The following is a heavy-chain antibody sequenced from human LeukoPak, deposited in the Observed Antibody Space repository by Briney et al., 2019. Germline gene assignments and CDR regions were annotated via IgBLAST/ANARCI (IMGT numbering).Heavy chain of an antibody. CDR3: ARVQETMRSEN. CDR2: INTDGSTT. V-gene: IGHV3-74*01. Sequence: GGSLRLSCAASGFTFSSSWMHWVRQAPGKGLVRVSRINTDGSTTNYADSVKGRFTISRDNAKNTLYLQMNSLRAEDTAVYYCARVQETMRSENWGQGTLVTVSS. D-gene: IGHD6-19*01. CDR1: GFTFSSSW. J-gene: IGHJ4*02.